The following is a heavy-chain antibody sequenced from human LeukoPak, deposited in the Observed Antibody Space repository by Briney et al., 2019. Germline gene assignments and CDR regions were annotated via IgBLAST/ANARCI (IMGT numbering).Heavy chain of an antibody. Sequence: SETLSLTCTVSGGSISSYYWSWIRQPPGKGLQWIGYISYSGSTNYNSSLKSRVTMSVDTSKNQFSLKLSSVTAADTAVYYCARSKWELLDSWGQGTLVTVSS. CDR3: ARSKWELLDS. CDR2: ISYSGST. V-gene: IGHV4-59*01. J-gene: IGHJ4*02. CDR1: GGSISSYY. D-gene: IGHD1-26*01.